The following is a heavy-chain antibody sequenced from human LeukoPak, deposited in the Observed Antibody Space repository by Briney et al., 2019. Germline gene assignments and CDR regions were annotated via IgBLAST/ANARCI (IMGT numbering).Heavy chain of an antibody. J-gene: IGHJ4*02. V-gene: IGHV1-2*02. Sequence: GASVKVSCKASGYTFTGYYMHWVRQAPGQGLEWMGWINPNSGGTNYAQKFQGRVTMTRDTSISTAYRELSRLRSDDTAVYYCARKSGCTGGVCLYYFDYWGQGTLVTVSS. CDR2: INPNSGGT. CDR1: GYTFTGYY. CDR3: ARKSGCTGGVCLYYFDY. D-gene: IGHD2-8*02.